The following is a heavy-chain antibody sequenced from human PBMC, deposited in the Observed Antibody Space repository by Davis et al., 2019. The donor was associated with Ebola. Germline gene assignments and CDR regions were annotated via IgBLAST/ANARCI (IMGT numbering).Heavy chain of an antibody. J-gene: IGHJ4*02. Sequence: PGGSLRLSCTVSGVSISTHYWSWIRQPPGKRLEWIGSVYYTGSASYNSSLNSRATMSVDTSKNQFSLKLSSVTAADTAMYYCSERGGSVWGQGTLVTVSS. D-gene: IGHD3-10*01. V-gene: IGHV4-59*11. CDR3: SERGGSV. CDR2: VYYTGSA. CDR1: GVSISTHY.